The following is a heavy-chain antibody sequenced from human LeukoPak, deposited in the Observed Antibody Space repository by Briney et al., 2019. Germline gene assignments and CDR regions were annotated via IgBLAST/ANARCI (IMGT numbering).Heavy chain of an antibody. J-gene: IGHJ4*02. CDR3: ARQNAGYCGGGSCYLSDY. CDR2: IYPGDSDT. Sequence: GESLQISCKGSGYRFTSNWIAGVRQMPGKGLEWMGVIYPGDSDTRYSPSFQGQVTISADKSISTAYLQWSSLKASDTAMYYCARQNAGYCGGGSCYLSDYWGQGTLVTVSS. V-gene: IGHV5-51*01. CDR1: GYRFTSNW. D-gene: IGHD2-15*01.